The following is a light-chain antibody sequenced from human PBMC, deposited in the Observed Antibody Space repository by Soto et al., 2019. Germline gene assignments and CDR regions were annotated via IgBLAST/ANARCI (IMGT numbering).Light chain of an antibody. Sequence: IQVTQSTSSRSASMGNKVTITCRASQGIINYLAWYQQKPGKAPKLLIYGASTLQGGVPSRFSGSGSGTDFTLTVSSLQPEDLATYYCQQLFTYPPTFVPGTRVDI. CDR1: QGIINY. CDR2: GAS. V-gene: IGKV1-9*01. CDR3: QQLFTYPPT. J-gene: IGKJ3*01.